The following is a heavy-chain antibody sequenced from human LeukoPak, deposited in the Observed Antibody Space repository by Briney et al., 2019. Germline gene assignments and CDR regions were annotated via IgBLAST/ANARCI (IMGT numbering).Heavy chain of an antibody. CDR1: GFTFSSYA. D-gene: IGHD6-6*01. CDR2: ISGSGGST. J-gene: IGHJ4*02. V-gene: IGHV3-23*01. CDR3: AKKGRSSGDFDY. Sequence: GGSLRLSCAASGFTFSSYAMHWVRQAPGKGLEWVSAISGSGGSTYYADSVKGRFTISRDNSKNTLYLQMNSLRAEDTAVYYCAKKGRSSGDFDYWGQGTLVTVSS.